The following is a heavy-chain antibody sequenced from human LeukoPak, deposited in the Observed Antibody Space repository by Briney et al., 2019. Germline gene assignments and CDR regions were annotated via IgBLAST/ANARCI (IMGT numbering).Heavy chain of an antibody. CDR2: ISGSGGST. CDR3: AKAPLRFLEWLLYYFDY. CDR1: GFTFSSYA. Sequence: GGSLRLSCAASGFTFSSYAMSWVRQAPGKGLEWVSAISGSGGSTYYADSVKGRFTISRDNSKNTLYLQMNSLRAEDTAVYYCAKAPLRFLEWLLYYFDYWGQGTLVTVSS. V-gene: IGHV3-23*01. D-gene: IGHD3-3*01. J-gene: IGHJ4*02.